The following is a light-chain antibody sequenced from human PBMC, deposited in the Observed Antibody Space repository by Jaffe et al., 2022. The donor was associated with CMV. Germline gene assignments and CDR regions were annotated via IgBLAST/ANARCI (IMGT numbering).Light chain of an antibody. Sequence: QSVLTQPPSVSAAPGQKVTISCSGSGSNIGNNFVSWYQQLPGTAPKLVIYENNERPSGIPDRFSGSKSGTSATLGITGLQTGDEADYYCGTWDSSLSGVVFGGGTKLTVL. V-gene: IGLV1-51*02. J-gene: IGLJ2*01. CDR2: ENN. CDR1: GSNIGNNF. CDR3: GTWDSSLSGVV.